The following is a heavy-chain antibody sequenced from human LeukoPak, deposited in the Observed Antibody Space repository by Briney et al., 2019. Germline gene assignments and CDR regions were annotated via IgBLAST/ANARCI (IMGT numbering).Heavy chain of an antibody. V-gene: IGHV4-4*07. J-gene: IGHJ4*02. Sequence: SETLSLTCTVSGDSISSYYWSWIRQPPGKGLEWLGRIYTSGSTNYNPSLKSRVTMSVDTSKNQFSLKLSSVTAADTAVYYCARGGYSSGNFDYWGQGTLVTVSS. CDR2: IYTSGST. CDR1: GDSISSYY. D-gene: IGHD6-19*01. CDR3: ARGGYSSGNFDY.